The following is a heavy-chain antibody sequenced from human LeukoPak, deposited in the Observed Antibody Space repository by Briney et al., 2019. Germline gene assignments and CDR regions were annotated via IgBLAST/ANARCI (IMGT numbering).Heavy chain of an antibody. J-gene: IGHJ4*02. D-gene: IGHD3-22*01. V-gene: IGHV1-2*02. CDR1: GYTFTGYY. Sequence: GASVKVSCKASGYTFTGYYMHWVRQAPGQGLEWMGWINPNSGGTNYAQKFQGRVTMTRDTSISTAYMELSRLRSDDTAVYYCARGGDWYYYDSSGYYSNYWGQGTLVTVSS. CDR2: INPNSGGT. CDR3: ARGGDWYYYDSSGYYSNY.